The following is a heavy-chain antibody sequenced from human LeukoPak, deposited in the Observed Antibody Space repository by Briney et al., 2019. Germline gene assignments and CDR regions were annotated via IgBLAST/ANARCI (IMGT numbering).Heavy chain of an antibody. V-gene: IGHV4-31*03. CDR2: IYSSGST. J-gene: IGHJ5*02. CDR3: ARDQGGVVRGVIDWFDP. D-gene: IGHD3-10*01. CDR1: GGSISSVGYY. Sequence: SETLSLTCTVSGGSISSVGYYWSWIRQHPGKGLEWIGYIYSSGSTYYNPSLKSRVSISIDTSKNQFALKLSSVTAADTAVYYCARDQGGVVRGVIDWFDPWGQGALVTVSS.